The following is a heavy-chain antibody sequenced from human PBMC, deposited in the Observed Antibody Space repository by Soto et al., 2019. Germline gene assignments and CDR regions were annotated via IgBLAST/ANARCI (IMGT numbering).Heavy chain of an antibody. CDR2: ITSSGGPT. J-gene: IGHJ5*02. CDR1: GFPFSTYE. Sequence: EVQLLESGGGLIQPGGSLRLSCAASGFPFSTYEMTWARQSPGKGLEWVAFITSSGGPTYYADSVRGRFTISRDNSKNTLYLQMDSLRVDATARYYCVKGGWLDDWGQGTLVTVSS. CDR3: VKGGWLDD. V-gene: IGHV3-23*01.